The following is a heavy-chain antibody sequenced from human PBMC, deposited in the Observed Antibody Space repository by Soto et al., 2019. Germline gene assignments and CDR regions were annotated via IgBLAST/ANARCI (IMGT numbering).Heavy chain of an antibody. D-gene: IGHD7-27*01. Sequence: QVQLQESGPGLVEPSQTLSLTCTVSGGSISSGDYFWSWIRQPPGEGLEWIGHIYHGGSTYNNPSLKTRVTISVDTSNNQFSLNLNSVTAADTAVYYCAGGLSGDKVDYWGQGTLVTVSS. CDR1: GGSISSGDYF. CDR2: IYHGGST. CDR3: AGGLSGDKVDY. J-gene: IGHJ4*02. V-gene: IGHV4-30-4*01.